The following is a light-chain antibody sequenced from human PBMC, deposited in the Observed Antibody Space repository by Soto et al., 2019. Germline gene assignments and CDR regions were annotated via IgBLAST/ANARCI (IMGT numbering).Light chain of an antibody. J-gene: IGLJ1*01. Sequence: QSVLTQPPSVSAAPGQTVTISCSGSSSHIGNNYVSWYQHLPGTAPNLLIYENNKRPSGIPDRFSGSKSGTSATLGITGLQTGDEADYYCGTWDSSLTSGQGVFGTGTKLTVL. CDR2: ENN. V-gene: IGLV1-51*01. CDR1: SSHIGNNY. CDR3: GTWDSSLTSGQGV.